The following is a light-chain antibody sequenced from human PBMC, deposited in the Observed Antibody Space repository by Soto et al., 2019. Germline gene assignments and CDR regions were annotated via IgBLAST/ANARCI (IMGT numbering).Light chain of an antibody. CDR3: QQYYSTPPLT. CDR2: WAS. J-gene: IGKJ3*01. CDR1: QSVLYSSNNKNY. Sequence: DIVMTQSPDSLAVSLGERATINCKSSQSVLYSSNNKNYLAWYQQKPGQPPKLLIYWASTRESGVPDRFSGSGSGTDFTLTISSLQAEDVAVYYCQQYYSTPPLTFVPGTKVD. V-gene: IGKV4-1*01.